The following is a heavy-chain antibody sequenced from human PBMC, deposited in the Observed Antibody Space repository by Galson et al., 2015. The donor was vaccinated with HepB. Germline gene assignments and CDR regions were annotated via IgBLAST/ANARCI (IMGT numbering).Heavy chain of an antibody. V-gene: IGHV1-24*01. CDR2: FDPEDSES. J-gene: IGHJ6*02. CDR3: ASTPPYSDKWYGGITYYYHLDV. D-gene: IGHD3-16*01. CDR1: GYNLNVLS. Sequence: SVKVSCKVSGYNLNVLSLHWVRQTPGKGLEWMGGFDPEDSESIYAQNFQGRITMTEDTSADTAYMELSSLTSEDTAVYYCASTPPYSDKWYGGITYYYHLDVWGQGTTVTVSS.